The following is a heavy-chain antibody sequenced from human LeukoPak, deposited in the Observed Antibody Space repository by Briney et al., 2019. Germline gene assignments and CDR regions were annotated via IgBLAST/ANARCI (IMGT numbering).Heavy chain of an antibody. CDR2: IYYSGST. D-gene: IGHD1-26*01. CDR1: GGSISSGGYY. Sequence: SETLSLTCTVSGGSISSGGYYWSWIRQHPGKGLEWIGYIYYSGSTYYNPSLKSRVTISVDTSKNQFSLKLSSVTAADTAVYYCASLSGSYYSGNWFDPWGQGTLVTVSS. CDR3: ASLSGSYYSGNWFDP. J-gene: IGHJ5*02. V-gene: IGHV4-31*03.